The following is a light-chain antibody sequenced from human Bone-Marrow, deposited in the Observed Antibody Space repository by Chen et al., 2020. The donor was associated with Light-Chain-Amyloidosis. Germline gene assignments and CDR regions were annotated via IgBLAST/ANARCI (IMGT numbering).Light chain of an antibody. CDR3: QSADTTDTLYVL. V-gene: IGLV3-25*03. Sequence: SYELTQPPSVSVSPGQTARISCSGDGLPQQYAYWYQQKPGQAPVLVIYNDSERPSGITERFSGSSSGTTVTLTISGVQADDEADYYCQSADTTDTLYVLFGGGTKLTVL. CDR1: GLPQQY. J-gene: IGLJ2*01. CDR2: NDS.